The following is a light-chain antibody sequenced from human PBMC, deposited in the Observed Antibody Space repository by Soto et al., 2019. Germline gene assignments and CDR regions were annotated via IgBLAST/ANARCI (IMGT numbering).Light chain of an antibody. Sequence: QSVLTQPPSVSASPGQKVSISCSGSSSNIGSNYVSWYQHLPGTAPRLLIYDNNKRPSGIPDRFSGSKSGTSATLGITGLQTGDEADYYCGTWDSSLGGVIFGGGTQLTVL. J-gene: IGLJ2*01. CDR3: GTWDSSLGGVI. CDR1: SSNIGSNY. CDR2: DNN. V-gene: IGLV1-51*01.